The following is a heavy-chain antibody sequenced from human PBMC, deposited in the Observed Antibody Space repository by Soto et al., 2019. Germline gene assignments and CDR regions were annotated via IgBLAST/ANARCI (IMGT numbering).Heavy chain of an antibody. CDR2: ICYSGST. V-gene: IGHV4-59*08. CDR3: ARHHDS. J-gene: IGHJ4*02. Sequence: VQLQESGPGLVKPSETLSLTCSGSGGSISGYYWGWIRQPPGKGLAGIGYICYSGSTNYNPSLKSRFTIAVDASKNQFSLKLSSVTAADTAVYYCARHHDSWGQGTLVTVSS. CDR1: GGSISGYY.